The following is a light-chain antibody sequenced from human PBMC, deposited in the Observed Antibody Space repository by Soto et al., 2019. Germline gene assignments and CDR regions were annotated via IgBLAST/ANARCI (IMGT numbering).Light chain of an antibody. V-gene: IGLV2-18*01. J-gene: IGLJ3*02. CDR1: SSDVGSYNR. CDR2: EVS. Sequence: QSALTQPPSVSGSPGQSVTISCTGISSDVGSYNRVSWYQQPPGTAPKLMIYEVSNRPSGVPDRFSGSKSGNTASLTISGLQAEDEADYYCSLYTSSNTGVFGGGTKLTVL. CDR3: SLYTSSNTGV.